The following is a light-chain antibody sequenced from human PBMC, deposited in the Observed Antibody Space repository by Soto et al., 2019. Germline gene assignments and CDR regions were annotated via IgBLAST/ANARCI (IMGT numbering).Light chain of an antibody. CDR2: GAS. CDR1: QSVASS. V-gene: IGKV3-15*01. J-gene: IGKJ1*01. Sequence: ESVMTQSPATLSASPGERVTLSCGASQSVASSVAWYQQKPGQAPRLILYGASTRATGFPARFSGSGSGTEFTLTISSLQSEDFAVYYCQQYGSSPRTFGQGTKVDI. CDR3: QQYGSSPRT.